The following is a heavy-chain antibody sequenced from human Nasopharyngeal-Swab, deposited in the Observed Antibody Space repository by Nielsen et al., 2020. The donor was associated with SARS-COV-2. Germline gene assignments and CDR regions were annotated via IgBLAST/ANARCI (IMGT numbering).Heavy chain of an antibody. J-gene: IGHJ5*02. CDR2: IIPILGIA. V-gene: IGHV1-69*02. Sequence: WVRQAPGQGLEWMGRIIPILGIANYAQKFQGRVTITADKSTSTAYMELSSLRSEDTAVYYCARRKMAVAGTWWFDPWGQGTLGTVSS. CDR3: ARRKMAVAGTWWFDP. D-gene: IGHD6-19*01.